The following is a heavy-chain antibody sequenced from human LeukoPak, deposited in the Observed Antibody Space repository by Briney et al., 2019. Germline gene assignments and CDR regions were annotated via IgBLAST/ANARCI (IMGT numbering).Heavy chain of an antibody. Sequence: SETLSLTCAVYDGSFSGYYWSWIRQPPGKGLEWIGEINHSGSTNYNPSLKSRVTISVDTSKNQFSLKLSSVTAADTAVYYCARGFRTWRVQFAYWVQGTLVTVSS. CDR2: INHSGST. J-gene: IGHJ4*02. CDR1: DGSFSGYY. V-gene: IGHV4-34*01. D-gene: IGHD1-1*01. CDR3: ARGFRTWRVQFAY.